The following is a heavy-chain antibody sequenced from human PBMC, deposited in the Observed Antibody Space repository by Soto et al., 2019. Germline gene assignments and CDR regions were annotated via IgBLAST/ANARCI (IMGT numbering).Heavy chain of an antibody. V-gene: IGHV3-23*01. CDR2: ISGSGDGT. J-gene: IGHJ4*02. CDR3: AGPGYSSQDY. Sequence: GSLVLSCAASGFTFSSFALSWVRQAPGKGLEWVSAISGSGDGTDYADSVKGRFTISRDNSKNTLYLQMNSLRAEDTAVYYCAGPGYSSQDYWGQGAMVTVS. D-gene: IGHD5-18*01. CDR1: GFTFSSFA.